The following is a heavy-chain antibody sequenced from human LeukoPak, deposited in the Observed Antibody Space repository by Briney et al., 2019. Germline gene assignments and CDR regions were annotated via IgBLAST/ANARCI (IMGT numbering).Heavy chain of an antibody. D-gene: IGHD6-13*01. V-gene: IGHV4-34*01. J-gene: IGHJ4*02. CDR3: ASDYVNPAGGGAAAGKVTPRRFDY. CDR1: GGSFSGYY. Sequence: SETLSLTCAVYGGSFSGYYWSWIRQPPGKGLEWIGEINHSGSTNYNPSLKSRVTISVDTSKNQFSLKLSSVTAADTAVSYCASDYVNPAGGGAAAGKVTPRRFDYWGQGTLVTVSS. CDR2: INHSGST.